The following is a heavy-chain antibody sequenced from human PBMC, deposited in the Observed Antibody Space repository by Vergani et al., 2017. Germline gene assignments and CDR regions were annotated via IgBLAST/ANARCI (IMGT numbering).Heavy chain of an antibody. V-gene: IGHV1-2*02. CDR3: ARENLGSGSYMAWFAP. D-gene: IGHD1-26*01. J-gene: IGHJ5*02. Sequence: QVQLMQSGAEVKKPGASVKVSCKASGYPFTAYYIHWMRQAPGQGLEWMGWINPNTGDTIDAQKFHGRVTMTRDTSISTVYMEVTGLRSDDTAVFYCARENLGSGSYMAWFAPWGQGTLVTVSS. CDR1: GYPFTAYY. CDR2: INPNTGDT.